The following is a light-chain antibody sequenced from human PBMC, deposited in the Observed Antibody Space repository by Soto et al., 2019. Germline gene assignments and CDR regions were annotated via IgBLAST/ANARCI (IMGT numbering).Light chain of an antibody. Sequence: EVVMTQSPATLSVSPGERATLSCRASQSVSSNLAWYQQKHDQAPRLLIYGASTRATGIPARFSGSGSGTEFTLTISSLQSEDFAVYYCQQYDNWPPITFGQGTRLEIK. J-gene: IGKJ5*01. CDR2: GAS. CDR3: QQYDNWPPIT. V-gene: IGKV3-15*01. CDR1: QSVSSN.